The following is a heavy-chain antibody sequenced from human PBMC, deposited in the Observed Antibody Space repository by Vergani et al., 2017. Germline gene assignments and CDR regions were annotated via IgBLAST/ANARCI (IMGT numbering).Heavy chain of an antibody. V-gene: IGHV3-23*04. CDR2: ISGSGGST. CDR1: GFTFSSYA. Sequence: EVQLVESGGGLVKPGGSLRLSCAASGFTFSSYAMSWVRQAPGKGLEWVSAISGSGGSTYYADSVKGRFTISRDNSKNTLYLQMNSLRAEDTAVYYCAKTAIPPDSGYDYPPLHYYYYMDVWGKGTTVTVSS. D-gene: IGHD5-12*01. J-gene: IGHJ6*03. CDR3: AKTAIPPDSGYDYPPLHYYYYMDV.